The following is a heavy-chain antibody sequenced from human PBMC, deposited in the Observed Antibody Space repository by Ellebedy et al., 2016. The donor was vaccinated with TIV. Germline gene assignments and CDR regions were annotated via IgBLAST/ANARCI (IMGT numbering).Heavy chain of an antibody. CDR2: IKQDGSEK. D-gene: IGHD2-2*01. CDR3: ASGSSTSPEGVDY. CDR1: GFTFSSYW. J-gene: IGHJ4*02. V-gene: IGHV3-7*01. Sequence: PGGSLRLSCAASGFTFSSYWMSWVRQAPGKGLEWVANIKQDGSEKYYVDSVKGRFTISRDNAKNSLYLQMNSLRAEDTAVYYCASGSSTSPEGVDYWGQGTLVTVSS.